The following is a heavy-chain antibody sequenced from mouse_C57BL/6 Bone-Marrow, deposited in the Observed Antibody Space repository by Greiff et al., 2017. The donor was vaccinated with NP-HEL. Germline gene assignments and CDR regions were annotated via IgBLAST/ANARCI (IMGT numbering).Heavy chain of an antibody. J-gene: IGHJ1*03. V-gene: IGHV1-59*01. Sequence: QVQLQQPGAELVRPGPSVKLSCKASGYTFTSYWMHWVKQRPGQGLEWIGVIDPSDSYTNYNQKFKGKATLTVDTSSRTAYRQLSSLTSEDSAVYYWARGTGVDWYFGVWGTGTTVTVSS. CDR3: ARGTGVDWYFGV. D-gene: IGHD4-1*01. CDR2: IDPSDSYT. CDR1: GYTFTSYW.